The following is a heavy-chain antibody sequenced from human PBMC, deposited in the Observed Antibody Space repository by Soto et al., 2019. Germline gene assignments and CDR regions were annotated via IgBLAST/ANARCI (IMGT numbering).Heavy chain of an antibody. CDR3: ASFFWSGYSSDY. D-gene: IGHD3-3*01. J-gene: IGHJ4*02. Sequence: SETLSLTCTVSGSSISSGDYYWSWIRQPPGKGLEWIGYIYYSGSTYYNPSLKSRVTISVDTSKNQFSLKLSSVTAADTAVYYCASFFWSGYSSDYWGQGTLVTVSS. CDR2: IYYSGST. V-gene: IGHV4-30-4*01. CDR1: GSSISSGDYY.